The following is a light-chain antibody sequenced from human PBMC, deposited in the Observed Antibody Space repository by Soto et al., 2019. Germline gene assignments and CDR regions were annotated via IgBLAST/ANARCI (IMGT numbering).Light chain of an antibody. CDR2: DVS. CDR3: QQYDSFSVT. V-gene: IGKV1-5*01. Sequence: IHMAHSPSTLSASLGYTVTITCRASQRISGWLAWHQQKPGKAPKLLIYDVSALKRGVPSRFSGSGSGTEFTLTISSLQPEDFATYYCQQYDSFSVTFGQGTKVDIK. CDR1: QRISGW. J-gene: IGKJ2*01.